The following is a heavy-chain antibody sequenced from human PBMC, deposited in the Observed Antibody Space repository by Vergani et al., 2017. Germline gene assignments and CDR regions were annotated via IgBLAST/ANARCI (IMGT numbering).Heavy chain of an antibody. D-gene: IGHD2-15*01. Sequence: QVQLVQSGAEVKKPGASVKVSCKASGYTFTSYYMHWVRQAPGQGLEWLGIINPSGDSTSYAEKVQGRDTMTRDTSTSTVYMELNSLRSGDTAVYYCARVDCSDCSCPFDDWGQGTLVTVSS. J-gene: IGHJ4*03. CDR3: ARVDCSDCSCPFDD. V-gene: IGHV1-46*01. CDR2: INPSGDST. CDR1: GYTFTSYY.